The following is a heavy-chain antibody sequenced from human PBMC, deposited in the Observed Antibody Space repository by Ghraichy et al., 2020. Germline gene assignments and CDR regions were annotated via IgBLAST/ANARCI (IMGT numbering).Heavy chain of an antibody. D-gene: IGHD4/OR15-4a*01. Sequence: GESLNISCAASGFSFSNYDMNWVRRAPGQGLEWVSTISADAAHTYYADSVKGRFTISRDNSRSTLSLQMNSLRADDTAVYFCVRRVQSDFWGQGTLVTVSS. CDR2: ISADAAHT. CDR3: VRRVQSDF. CDR1: GFSFSNYD. J-gene: IGHJ4*02. V-gene: IGHV3-23*01.